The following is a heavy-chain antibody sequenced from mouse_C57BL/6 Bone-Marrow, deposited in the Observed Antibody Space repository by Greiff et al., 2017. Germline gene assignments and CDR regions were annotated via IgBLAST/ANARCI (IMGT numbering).Heavy chain of an antibody. CDR2: IYPRDGST. Sequence: QVQLQQSDAELVKPGASVKISCKASGYTFTDYTIHWVKQRPEQGLEWIGYIYPRDGSTKYNEKFKGKATLTADKSSSTAYMQLNSLTSEDSAVYCCARGWLVRHWYFDVWGTGTTVTVSS. CDR3: ARGWLVRHWYFDV. CDR1: GYTFTDYT. V-gene: IGHV1-78*01. J-gene: IGHJ1*03. D-gene: IGHD2-3*01.